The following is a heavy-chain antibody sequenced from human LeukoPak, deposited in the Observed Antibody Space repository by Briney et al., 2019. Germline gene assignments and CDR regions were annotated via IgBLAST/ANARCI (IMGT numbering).Heavy chain of an antibody. J-gene: IGHJ4*02. CDR3: ARDAKYYYGSRTYFFFEY. V-gene: IGHV4-4*07. Sequence: SETLSLTCTVSGGSFSTYYWSWIRQPAGKGLEWIGHIYTSGTTNYNPSLKSRVTMSIDTSKNQFSLKLSSITAADTAVYYCARDAKYYYGSRTYFFFEYWGQGTPLTVSS. CDR2: IYTSGTT. CDR1: GGSFSTYY. D-gene: IGHD3-10*01.